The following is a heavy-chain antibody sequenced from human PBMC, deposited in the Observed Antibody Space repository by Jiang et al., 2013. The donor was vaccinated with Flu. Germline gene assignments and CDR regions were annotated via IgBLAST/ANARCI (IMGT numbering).Heavy chain of an antibody. CDR2: YVGRI. D-gene: IGHD5-12*01. V-gene: IGHV3-49*02. CDR3: TRAGIVATIGYAMDV. J-gene: IGHJ6*02. Sequence: YVGRIEYAASVKGRFTISGDDSKSIAYLQMNSLKTEDTAVYYCTRAGIVATIGYAMDVWGQGTAVTVSS.